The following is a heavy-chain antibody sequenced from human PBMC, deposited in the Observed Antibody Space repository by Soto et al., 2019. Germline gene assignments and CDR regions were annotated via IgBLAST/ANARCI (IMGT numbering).Heavy chain of an antibody. V-gene: IGHV4-59*01. CDR3: ARDVNYGSGSYSLFSDY. CDR2: IYYSGST. J-gene: IGHJ4*02. D-gene: IGHD3-10*01. CDR1: GGSISSYY. Sequence: SSETLSLTCTVSGGSISSYYWSWIRQPPGKGLEWIGYIYYSGSTNYNPSLKSRATMTTDTSTSTAYMELRSLRSDDTAVYYCARDVNYGSGSYSLFSDYWGQGTLVTVSS.